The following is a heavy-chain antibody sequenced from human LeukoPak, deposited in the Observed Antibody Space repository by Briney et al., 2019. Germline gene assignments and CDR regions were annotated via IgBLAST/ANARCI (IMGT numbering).Heavy chain of an antibody. CDR2: IWFDGSEQ. D-gene: IGHD3-16*02. Sequence: QTGGSLRLSCAASGFTFSTYAIHWVRQAPGKGLEWAAVIWFDGSEQYYADSVKGRFIISRDNSKSTSNLQLNSLRAEDTAVYYCAREGDSRWGELSPWGQGTLVTVSS. CDR1: GFTFSTYA. V-gene: IGHV3-33*01. J-gene: IGHJ1*01. CDR3: AREGDSRWGELSP.